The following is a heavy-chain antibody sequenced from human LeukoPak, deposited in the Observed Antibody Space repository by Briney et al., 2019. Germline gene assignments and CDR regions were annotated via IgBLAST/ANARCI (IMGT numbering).Heavy chain of an antibody. D-gene: IGHD6-19*01. CDR2: IKEDGSEK. V-gene: IGHV3-7*01. J-gene: IGHJ4*02. CDR3: ARDWGSSGGGRCFDH. Sequence: GGSLRLSCAGSEFTFSSYWMSWVRQAPGKGLEWVANIKEDGSEKNYVDSVKGRFTISRDNAKTSVYLQMNSLRAEDTAVYYCARDWGSSGGGRCFDHWGQGTLVTVSS. CDR1: EFTFSSYW.